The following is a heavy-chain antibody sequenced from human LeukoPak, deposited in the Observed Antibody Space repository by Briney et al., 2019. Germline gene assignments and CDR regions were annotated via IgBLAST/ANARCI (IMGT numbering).Heavy chain of an antibody. J-gene: IGHJ4*02. V-gene: IGHV3-53*01. CDR2: IYSGGST. Sequence: GGSLRLSCAASGFTVSSNYMSWVRQAPGKGLEWVSVIYSGGSTYYADSVKGRFTISRDNSKNTLYLQMNSLRAEDTAVYYCARDYYDSSGSLAYWGQGTLVTVSS. CDR1: GFTVSSNY. D-gene: IGHD3-22*01. CDR3: ARDYYDSSGSLAY.